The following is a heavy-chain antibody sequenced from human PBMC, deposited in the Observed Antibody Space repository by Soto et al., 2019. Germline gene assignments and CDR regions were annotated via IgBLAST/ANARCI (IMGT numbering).Heavy chain of an antibody. D-gene: IGHD6-19*01. V-gene: IGHV3-23*01. CDR3: AKLPEIGVAGTEYVQY. J-gene: IGHJ1*01. Sequence: DVQLLESGGGLVQPGGSLRLSCAASGFTFRNYAMTWVRQAPGKGLEWVSAITGSGVGTFYADSVKGRFTISRDNSKNTLFLQMNTLTPEDTAVYYCAKLPEIGVAGTEYVQYWGQGTLVTVSS. CDR1: GFTFRNYA. CDR2: ITGSGVGT.